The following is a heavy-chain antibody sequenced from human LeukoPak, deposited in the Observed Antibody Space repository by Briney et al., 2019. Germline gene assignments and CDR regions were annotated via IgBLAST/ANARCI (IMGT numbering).Heavy chain of an antibody. J-gene: IGHJ4*02. CDR3: AKPSGYGSGSYVLWYFDY. V-gene: IGHV3-23*01. D-gene: IGHD3-10*01. Sequence: GGSLRLSCAASGFTFSSYAMSWVRQVPGKGLEWVSAISGSGGSTYYADSVKGRFTISRDNSKNTLYLQMNSLRAEDTAVYYCAKPSGYGSGSYVLWYFDYWGQGTLVTVSS. CDR2: ISGSGGST. CDR1: GFTFSSYA.